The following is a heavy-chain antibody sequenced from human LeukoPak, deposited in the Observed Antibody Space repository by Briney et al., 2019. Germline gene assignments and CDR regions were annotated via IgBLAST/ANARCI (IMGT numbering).Heavy chain of an antibody. CDR1: GYTFTGYY. CDR2: VNPNNGNT. CDR3: ARGGLEWPPYMDV. D-gene: IGHD3-3*01. V-gene: IGHV1-8*03. J-gene: IGHJ6*03. Sequence: ASVKVSCKASGYTFTGYYMHWVRQAAGQGLEWMGWVNPNNGNTVYAQKFQGRVTITRSTSISTAYMELSSLTSEDTAVYYCARGGLEWPPYMDVWGKGTTVTVS.